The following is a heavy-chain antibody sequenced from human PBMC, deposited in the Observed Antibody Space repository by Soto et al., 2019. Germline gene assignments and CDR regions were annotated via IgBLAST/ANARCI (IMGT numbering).Heavy chain of an antibody. V-gene: IGHV4-59*01. D-gene: IGHD4-17*01. J-gene: IGHJ4*02. CDR3: ARDTVLTGMFDF. Sequence: SETLSLTCTVSGGSIDSYHWSWARQPPGKGLEWIASVYYTGTTNYNPSLGSRVTISIDAPGNRFSMEITSVTAADTAIYYCARDTVLTGMFDFWGQGTLVTVS. CDR1: GGSIDSYH. CDR2: VYYTGTT.